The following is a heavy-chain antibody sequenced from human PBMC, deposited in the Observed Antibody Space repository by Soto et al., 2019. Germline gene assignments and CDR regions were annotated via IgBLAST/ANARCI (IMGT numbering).Heavy chain of an antibody. CDR2: ISWDGGST. CDR1: GFTLCDYT. J-gene: IGHJ4*02. Sequence: GSLRLSCAASGFTLCDYTIHFCGQSPGKCLEWVSLISWDGGSTYYADSVKGRFTISRDNSKNSLYLQMNSLRTEDTALYYCAKEYCGGDCYSSGHFDYWGQGTLVTVSS. V-gene: IGHV3-43*01. CDR3: AKEYCGGDCYSSGHFDY. D-gene: IGHD2-21*02.